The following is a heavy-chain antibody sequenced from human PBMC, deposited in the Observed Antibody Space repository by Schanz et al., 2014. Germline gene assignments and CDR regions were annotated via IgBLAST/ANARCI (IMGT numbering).Heavy chain of an antibody. V-gene: IGHV3-30*04. D-gene: IGHD3-10*01. CDR2: VPFDGSQK. CDR3: VSSGSYSSYAF. Sequence: VQLVESGGGVVQPGRSLRLSCAASGFTFSTHAMHWVRQAPGKGLEWVAFVPFDGSQKFYADSVKGRFTISRDNAKNSLYLQMNSLRAEDTAVYHCVSSGSYSSYAFWGQGTLVTVSS. J-gene: IGHJ4*02. CDR1: GFTFSTHA.